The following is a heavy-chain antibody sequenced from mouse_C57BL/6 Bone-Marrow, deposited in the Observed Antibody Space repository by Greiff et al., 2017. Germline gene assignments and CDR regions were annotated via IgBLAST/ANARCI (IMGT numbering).Heavy chain of an antibody. Sequence: VHVKQSVAELVRPGASVKLSCTASGFNFTNTYMHWVKQRPEQGLEWIGRIDPANGNTKYAPKFQGKATITADTSSNTAYLQLSSLTSEDTAIYYGASYYGSSPYGYFDVWGKGTTVTVSS. D-gene: IGHD1-1*01. CDR3: ASYYGSSPYGYFDV. V-gene: IGHV14-3*01. CDR2: IDPANGNT. CDR1: GFNFTNTY. J-gene: IGHJ1*03.